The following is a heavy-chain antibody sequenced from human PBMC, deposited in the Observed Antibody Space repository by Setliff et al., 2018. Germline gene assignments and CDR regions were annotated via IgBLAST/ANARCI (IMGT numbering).Heavy chain of an antibody. D-gene: IGHD6-19*01. Sequence: TLSLTCSVSGGSISSGSDYWTWIRQPAGKGLEWIGHIYTRGITNYNPSLKSRVTISVDTSKNQFSLKVTSVTAADTAVYYCARAISGWYSAHYYYMDVWGKGTAVTVSS. J-gene: IGHJ6*03. V-gene: IGHV4-61*09. CDR1: GGSISSGSDY. CDR3: ARAISGWYSAHYYYMDV. CDR2: IYTRGIT.